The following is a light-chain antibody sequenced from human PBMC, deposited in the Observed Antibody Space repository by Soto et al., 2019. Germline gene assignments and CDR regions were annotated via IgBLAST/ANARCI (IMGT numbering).Light chain of an antibody. CDR2: DAS. CDR3: QQRSNWPRT. CDR1: LSVNNY. Sequence: EIVLTQSPATLSLSPGERATLSCRASLSVNNYLAWYQQKPGQAPRLLIYDASNRATGIPPRFSGSGSGTDFTLTISRLEPEDSAVYYCQQRSNWPRTFGQGTKVEI. V-gene: IGKV3-11*01. J-gene: IGKJ1*01.